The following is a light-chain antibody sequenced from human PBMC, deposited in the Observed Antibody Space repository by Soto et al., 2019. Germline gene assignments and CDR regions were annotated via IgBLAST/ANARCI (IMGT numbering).Light chain of an antibody. CDR1: SSDVGGYNY. Sequence: QSVLTQPASVSGSAEQSITISCTGTSSDVGGYNYVSWYQHHPGKAPKLMIYEVSSRPSGVSYRFSGSKSGNTASLTISGLQAEDEADYYCSSYTTSSTRVFGPGTKVTVL. V-gene: IGLV2-14*01. CDR3: SSYTTSSTRV. CDR2: EVS. J-gene: IGLJ1*01.